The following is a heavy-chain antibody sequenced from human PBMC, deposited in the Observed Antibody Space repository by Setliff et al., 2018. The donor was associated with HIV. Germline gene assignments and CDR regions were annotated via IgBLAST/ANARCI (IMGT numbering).Heavy chain of an antibody. CDR3: ARLVAPSARYSNLWSGYYNIPRGYFDY. CDR1: GYSFTSYW. D-gene: IGHD3-3*01. CDR2: IYPGDSDT. Sequence: GESLKISCKGSGYSFTSYWIGWVRQMPGKGLGWMGIIYPGDSDTRYSPSFQGQVTIADDKSSNTAYLQWSSLKASDTAMYYCARLVAPSARYSNLWSGYYNIPRGYFDYWGQGTLVTVSS. V-gene: IGHV5-51*01. J-gene: IGHJ4*02.